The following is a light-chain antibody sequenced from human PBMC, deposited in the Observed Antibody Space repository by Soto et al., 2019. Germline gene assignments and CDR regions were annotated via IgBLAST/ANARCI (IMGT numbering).Light chain of an antibody. CDR3: QHRDDPYT. CDR1: QSVTNY. J-gene: IGKJ2*01. CDR2: DTS. Sequence: EIVLTQSPATLSLSPGERATLSCRASQSVTNYVAWYQQKPGQAPRLLIYDTSNSATGIPARFRGSGSGTDFTLPISSLEPEDFRVYYCQHRDDPYTFGQGTKLEIK. V-gene: IGKV3-11*01.